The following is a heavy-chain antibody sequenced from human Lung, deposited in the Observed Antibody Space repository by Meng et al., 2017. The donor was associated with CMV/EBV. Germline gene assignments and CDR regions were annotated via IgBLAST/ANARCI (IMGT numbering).Heavy chain of an antibody. V-gene: IGHV3-23*01. CDR2: INSGSRGTI. D-gene: IGHD2-15*01. Sequence: GEXXKISCATSGFIFSTYAMNWVRQAPGKGLEWVSTINSGSRGTIFYANSVRGRFTISRDDSRNTLYLQMISLRAEDTAIYYCAKRLPYYGMDVWGQGTAVTVSS. CDR1: GFIFSTYA. J-gene: IGHJ6*01. CDR3: AKRLPYYGMDV.